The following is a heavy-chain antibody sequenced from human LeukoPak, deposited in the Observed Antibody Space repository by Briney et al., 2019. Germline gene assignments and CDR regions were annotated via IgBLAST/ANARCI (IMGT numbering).Heavy chain of an antibody. CDR3: TRDMYSYDTTGRSPFGY. Sequence: ASVKVSCKASGGTFSSYAISWVRQAPGQGLEWMGWINPNSGGTNYAQKFQGRVTMTRDMSISTAYMELSRLRSDDTAVYYCTRDMYSYDTTGRSPFGYWGQGTLVTVSS. D-gene: IGHD3-22*01. CDR2: INPNSGGT. CDR1: GGTFSSYA. V-gene: IGHV1-2*02. J-gene: IGHJ4*02.